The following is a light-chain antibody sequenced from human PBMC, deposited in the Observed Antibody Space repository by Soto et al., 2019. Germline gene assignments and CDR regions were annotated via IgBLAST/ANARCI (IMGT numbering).Light chain of an antibody. Sequence: EIVMTQSPATLSVSPGESATLSCRASQSVRSNLAWYQQKPGQAPRLLIYDASSKATAIPARFSGSGSGTDFTLTISSLQSEDFAVYYCHQYNSWPYTFGQGTKLEIK. CDR2: DAS. CDR1: QSVRSN. J-gene: IGKJ2*01. V-gene: IGKV3-15*01. CDR3: HQYNSWPYT.